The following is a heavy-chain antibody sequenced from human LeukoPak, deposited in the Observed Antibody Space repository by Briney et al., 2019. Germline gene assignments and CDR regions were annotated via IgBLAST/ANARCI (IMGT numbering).Heavy chain of an antibody. CDR2: IYHSGST. D-gene: IGHD6-13*01. CDR3: ARAAGAAGGQYFDY. J-gene: IGHJ4*02. CDR1: GYSISSGYY. Sequence: PSETLSLTCTVSGYSISSGYYWGWIRQPPGKGLEWIGSIYHSGSTYYNPSLKSRVTISVDTSKNQFPLKLSSVTAADTAVYYCARAAGAAGGQYFDYWGQGMLVTVSS. V-gene: IGHV4-38-2*02.